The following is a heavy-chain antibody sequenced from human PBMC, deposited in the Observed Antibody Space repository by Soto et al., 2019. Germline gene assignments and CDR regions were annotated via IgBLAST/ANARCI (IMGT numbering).Heavy chain of an antibody. CDR1: GYTFTSYY. D-gene: IGHD6-6*01. Sequence: GASVKVSCKASGYTFTSYYMHWVRQAPGQGLEWMGIINPSGGSTSYAQKFQGRVTMTRDTSTSTVYMELSSLRSEDTAVYYCARDRGSIAGHPRGYYGMDVWGQGTTVTVSS. V-gene: IGHV1-46*01. CDR3: ARDRGSIAGHPRGYYGMDV. J-gene: IGHJ6*02. CDR2: INPSGGST.